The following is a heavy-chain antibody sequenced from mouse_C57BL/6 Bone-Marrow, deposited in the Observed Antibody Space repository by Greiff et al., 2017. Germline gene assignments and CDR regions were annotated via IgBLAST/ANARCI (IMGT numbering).Heavy chain of an antibody. CDR1: GFTFSSYA. Sequence: EVMLVESGGGLVKPGGSLKLSCAASGFTFSSYAMSWVRQTPEKRLEWVATISDGGSYTYYPDNVKGRFTISRDHAKNNLYLQMSHLKSEDTAMYYCARGWLPYWYFDVWGTGTTVTVSS. J-gene: IGHJ1*03. CDR3: ARGWLPYWYFDV. D-gene: IGHD2-2*01. V-gene: IGHV5-4*03. CDR2: ISDGGSYT.